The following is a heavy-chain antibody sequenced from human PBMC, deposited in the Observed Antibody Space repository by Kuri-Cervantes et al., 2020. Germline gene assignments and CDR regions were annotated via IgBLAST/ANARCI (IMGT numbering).Heavy chain of an antibody. CDR2: MNPNSGNT. D-gene: IGHD6-19*01. CDR3: ARDSSGWENYYYYGMDV. CDR1: GYTFTSYD. Sequence: ASVKVSCKASGYTFTSYDINWVRQATGQGLEWMGWMNPNSGNTGYAQKFQGRVTMTRNTSISTAYMELSSLRSEDTAVYYCARDSSGWENYYYYGMDVWGQGTTVTVSS. J-gene: IGHJ6*02. V-gene: IGHV1-8*01.